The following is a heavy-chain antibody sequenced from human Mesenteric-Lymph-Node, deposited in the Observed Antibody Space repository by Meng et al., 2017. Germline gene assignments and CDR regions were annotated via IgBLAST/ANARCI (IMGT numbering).Heavy chain of an antibody. D-gene: IGHD3-16*01. J-gene: IGHJ6*02. CDR3: ARESGSPWGNYYYYGMDV. V-gene: IGHV6-1*01. CDR2: TYYKSEWYN. Sequence: SQTLSLTCAISGDSVSSNSAAWNWIRQSPSRGLEWLGRTYYKSEWYNDYAVSVKSRITISPDASKNQFSLQLNSVTPEDTAVYYCARESGSPWGNYYYYGMDVWGQGTTVTGAS. CDR1: GDSVSSNSAA.